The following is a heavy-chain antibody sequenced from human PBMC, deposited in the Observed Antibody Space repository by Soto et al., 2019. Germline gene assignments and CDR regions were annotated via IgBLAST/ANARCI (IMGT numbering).Heavy chain of an antibody. CDR2: IDPSDSYT. CDR1: GYSFTSYW. Sequence: GESLKISCKGSGYSFTSYWISWVRQMPGKGLEWMGRIDPSDSYTNYSPSFQGHVTISADKSISTAYLQWSSLKASDTAMYYCARGGGVTPLYYYYGMDVWAQGPTVTVSS. CDR3: ARGGGVTPLYYYYGMDV. D-gene: IGHD5-18*01. J-gene: IGHJ6*02. V-gene: IGHV5-10-1*01.